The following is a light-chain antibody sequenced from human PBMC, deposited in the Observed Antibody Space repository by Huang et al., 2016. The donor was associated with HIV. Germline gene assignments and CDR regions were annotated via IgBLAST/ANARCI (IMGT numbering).Light chain of an antibody. CDR2: GSS. V-gene: IGKV3-15*01. CDR3: HQYNNWPPWT. CDR1: QSISSN. Sequence: EIVMTQSPATLSVSPGERATLSCKASQSISSNLAWYQQKLGQAPRLLIYGSSTSASYIPARFSGSGSGTEVTLTISSLQSEDFALYFCHQYNNWPPWTFGQGTKVEIK. J-gene: IGKJ1*01.